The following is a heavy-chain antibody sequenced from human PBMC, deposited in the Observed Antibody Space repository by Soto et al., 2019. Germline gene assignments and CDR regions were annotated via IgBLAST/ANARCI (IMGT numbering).Heavy chain of an antibody. CDR1: GGSFSGYY. Sequence: SETLSLTCAVYGGSFSGYYWSWIRQPPGKGLEWIGEINHSGSTNYNPSLKSRVTISVDTSKNQFSLKLSSVTAADTAVYYCRAYCGGDCYFPFDYWGHGTLVTVSS. V-gene: IGHV4-34*01. J-gene: IGHJ4*01. D-gene: IGHD2-21*02. CDR3: RAYCGGDCYFPFDY. CDR2: INHSGST.